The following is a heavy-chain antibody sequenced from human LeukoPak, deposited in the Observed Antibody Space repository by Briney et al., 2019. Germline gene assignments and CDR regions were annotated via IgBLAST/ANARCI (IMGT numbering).Heavy chain of an antibody. J-gene: IGHJ4*02. CDR2: IYSTVSS. CDR1: GGSVSSVSYY. Sequence: SETLSLTCTPSGGSVSSVSYYWGWIRQTPGKGLGWIGCIYSTVSSYYNPSLTSGVTVSLATSKNQCSLSLSSVTATDTAVYYCARAGAYVFYFDYWGLGTLVTVYS. CDR3: ARAGAYVFYFDY. D-gene: IGHD4-17*01. V-gene: IGHV4-39*07.